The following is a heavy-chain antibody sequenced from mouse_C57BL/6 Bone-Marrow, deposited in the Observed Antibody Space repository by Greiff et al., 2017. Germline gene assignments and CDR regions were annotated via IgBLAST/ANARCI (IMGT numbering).Heavy chain of an antibody. V-gene: IGHV1-26*01. D-gene: IGHD1-1*01. CDR3: AREVYYGSTFDY. CDR2: INPNNGGT. CDR1: GYTFTDYY. Sequence: VQLQQSGPELVKPGASVKISCKASGYTFTDYYMNWVKQSHGKGLEWIGDINPNNGGTSYNQKFKGKATLTVDKSSSTAYMELRSLTSEDSAVYYCAREVYYGSTFDYWGQGTTLTVSS. J-gene: IGHJ2*01.